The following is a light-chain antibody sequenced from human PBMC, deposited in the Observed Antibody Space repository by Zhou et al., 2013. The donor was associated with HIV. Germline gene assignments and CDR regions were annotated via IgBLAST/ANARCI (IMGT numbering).Light chain of an antibody. Sequence: IQMTQSPSSLSASVGDRVTITCRASQAIRNDLGWYQHKPGTAPKLLIYGASSLQSGVPSRFSGSGSGTDFTLTISSLQPEDFATYYCQQLNSYLLTFGGGTKVEIK. CDR3: QQLNSYLLT. V-gene: IGKV1-17*01. CDR1: QAIRND. J-gene: IGKJ4*01. CDR2: GAS.